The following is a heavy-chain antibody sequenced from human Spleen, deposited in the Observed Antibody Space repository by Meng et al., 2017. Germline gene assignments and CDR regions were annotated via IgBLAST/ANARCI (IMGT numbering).Heavy chain of an antibody. CDR1: GYTFTSYG. Sequence: ASVKVSCKSSGYTFTSYGINWVRQAPGQGLEWMGWISTYNGNSNYPQKLQGRVTMTTDTSTSTAYMELRSLRSDDTAVYYCARDYDSSDSYYVDAFEIWGQGTMVTVSS. CDR3: ARDYDSSDSYYVDAFEI. CDR2: ISTYNGNS. J-gene: IGHJ3*02. D-gene: IGHD3-22*01. V-gene: IGHV1-18*01.